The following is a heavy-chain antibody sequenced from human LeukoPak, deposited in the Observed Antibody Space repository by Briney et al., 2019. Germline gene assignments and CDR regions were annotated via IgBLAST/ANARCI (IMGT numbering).Heavy chain of an antibody. J-gene: IGHJ4*02. CDR2: INPNSGGT. CDR1: GYTFTGYY. V-gene: IGHV1-2*04. Sequence: ASVKVSCKASGYTFTGYYMHWVRQAPGQGLEWMGWINPNSGGTNYAQKFQGWVTMTRDTSISTAYMELSRLRSDDTAVYYCARGDYSSSWYGALDYWGQGTLVTVSS. D-gene: IGHD6-13*01. CDR3: ARGDYSSSWYGALDY.